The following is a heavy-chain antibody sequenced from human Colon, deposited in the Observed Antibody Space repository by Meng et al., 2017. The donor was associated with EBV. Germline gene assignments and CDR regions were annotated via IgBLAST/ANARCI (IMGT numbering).Heavy chain of an antibody. V-gene: IGHV4-30-4*01. Sequence: QVQLPGSGRGLVEPSQTLSLTCTVSGGSMSSGNYYWSWIRQPPGKGLEWIGYIHHSGSAYYNPSLKSRVSISVDTSKNQFSLNLNSMTAADTAVYYCASFDHIPRRNYFDYWGQGTLVTVSS. CDR2: IHHSGSA. D-gene: IGHD2-21*01. J-gene: IGHJ4*02. CDR3: ASFDHIPRRNYFDY. CDR1: GGSMSSGNYY.